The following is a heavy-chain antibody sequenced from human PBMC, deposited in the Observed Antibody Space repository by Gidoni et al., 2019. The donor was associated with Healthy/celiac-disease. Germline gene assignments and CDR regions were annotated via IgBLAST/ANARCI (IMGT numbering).Heavy chain of an antibody. J-gene: IGHJ4*02. CDR1: GFTFSSYE. CDR2: ISSSGSTI. D-gene: IGHD2-21*01. CDR3: ARETWGGLYQY. Sequence: EVQLVESGGGLVQHGGSLRLSCAASGFTFSSYEMNWVRQAPGKGLEWVSYISSSGSTIYYADSVKGRFTISRDNAKNSLYLQMNSLGAEDTAVYYCARETWGGLYQYWGQGTLVTVSS. V-gene: IGHV3-48*03.